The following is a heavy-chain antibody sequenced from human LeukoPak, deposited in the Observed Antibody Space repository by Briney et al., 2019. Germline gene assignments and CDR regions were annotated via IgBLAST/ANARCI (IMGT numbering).Heavy chain of an antibody. Sequence: ASVKVSCKASGYTFTGYYMHWVRQAPGRGLEWMGWINPNSGGTNYAQKFQGRVTMTRDTSISTAYMELSRLRSDDTAVYYCARVTGNYDFWSGVDYWGQGTLVTVSS. J-gene: IGHJ4*02. CDR2: INPNSGGT. CDR3: ARVTGNYDFWSGVDY. D-gene: IGHD3-3*01. CDR1: GYTFTGYY. V-gene: IGHV1-2*02.